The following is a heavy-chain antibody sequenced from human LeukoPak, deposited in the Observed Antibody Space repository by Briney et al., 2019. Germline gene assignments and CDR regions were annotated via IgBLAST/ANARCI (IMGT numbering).Heavy chain of an antibody. CDR1: GFTFSDYY. Sequence: GGSLRLSCAASGFTFSDYYMSWIRQAPGKGLEWVSYISSSGSTIYYADSVKGRFTISRDNAKNSLYLQMNSLRAEDTAVYYCATRGWGMVRGVPPMDVWGQGTTVTVSS. V-gene: IGHV3-11*01. D-gene: IGHD3-10*01. J-gene: IGHJ6*02. CDR2: ISSSGSTI. CDR3: ATRGWGMVRGVPPMDV.